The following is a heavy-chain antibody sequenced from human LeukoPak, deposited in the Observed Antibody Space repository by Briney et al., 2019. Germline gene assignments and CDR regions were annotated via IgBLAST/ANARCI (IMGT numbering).Heavy chain of an antibody. Sequence: SVKVSRKASGGTFSSYAISWVRQAPGQGLEWMGGISPIFGTANYGQKFQGRVTITTDESTSTAYMDRSSLRSEDTAVYYCARTPISNVTAYNWFDPWVQGTLVTVSS. CDR2: ISPIFGTA. D-gene: IGHD1-20*01. CDR1: GGTFSSYA. J-gene: IGHJ5*02. V-gene: IGHV1-69*05. CDR3: ARTPISNVTAYNWFDP.